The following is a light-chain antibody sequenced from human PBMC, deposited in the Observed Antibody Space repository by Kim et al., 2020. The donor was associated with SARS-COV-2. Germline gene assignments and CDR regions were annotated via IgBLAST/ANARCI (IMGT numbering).Light chain of an antibody. CDR1: NIVAKS. J-gene: IGLJ1*01. Sequence: SYELTQVPSVSVAPGQTASVTCGGDNIVAKSVHWYQQRPGQAPVLVMYKDDQRPSGIPQRFSGSNYETTAALTINGVEAGDEADYYCQVWDNNADHYVFGPGTKVTVL. CDR2: KDD. CDR3: QVWDNNADHYV. V-gene: IGLV3-21*04.